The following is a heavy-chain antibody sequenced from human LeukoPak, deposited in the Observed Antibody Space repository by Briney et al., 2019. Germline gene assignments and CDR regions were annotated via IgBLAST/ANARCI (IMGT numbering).Heavy chain of an antibody. CDR1: GYSFSIYW. J-gene: IGHJ2*01. Sequence: GESLQISCKGSGYSFSIYWIGWVRQMPGKGLEWMGIVYPGDSDTRYSPSFQGQVTISVDTSISTAYLQWSGLKASDSATYYCARRGPRSGSSGSRYFDLWGRGTLVTVSS. V-gene: IGHV5-51*01. CDR3: ARRGPRSGSSGSRYFDL. D-gene: IGHD1-26*01. CDR2: VYPGDSDT.